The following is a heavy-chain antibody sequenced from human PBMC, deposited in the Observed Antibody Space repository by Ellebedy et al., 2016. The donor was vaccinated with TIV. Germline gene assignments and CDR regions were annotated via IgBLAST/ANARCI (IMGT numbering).Heavy chain of an antibody. J-gene: IGHJ6*03. CDR3: AKRMATTYYYYYYMDV. CDR1: GYTFTSYD. Sequence: ASVKVSXKASGYTFTSYDINWVRQATGQGLEWMGWMNPNSGNTGYAQKFQGRVTMTRNTSISTAYMELSSLRSEDTAVYYCAKRMATTYYYYYYMDVWGKGTTVTVSS. V-gene: IGHV1-8*01. CDR2: MNPNSGNT. D-gene: IGHD5-12*01.